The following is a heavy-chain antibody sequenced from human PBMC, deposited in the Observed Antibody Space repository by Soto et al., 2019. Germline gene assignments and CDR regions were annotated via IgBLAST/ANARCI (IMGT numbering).Heavy chain of an antibody. CDR2: ISGSGGST. V-gene: IGHV3-23*01. CDR3: AKDLLPHPYYYDNSGGY. D-gene: IGHD3-22*01. Sequence: GSLILSCAASGFTFSNYAMSWVRQAPGKGLEWVSAISGSGGSTYYAGSVKGRFTISRDNSKNTLYLQMTSLRAEDTAVYYCAKDLLPHPYYYDNSGGYWGQGT. J-gene: IGHJ4*02. CDR1: GFTFSNYA.